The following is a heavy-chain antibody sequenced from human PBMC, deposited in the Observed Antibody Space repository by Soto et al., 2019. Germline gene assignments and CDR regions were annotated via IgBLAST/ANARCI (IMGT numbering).Heavy chain of an antibody. CDR2: IYPGDSDI. D-gene: IGHD2-15*01. CDR3: ARHRGFFTVDTEGYFAH. J-gene: IGHJ4*02. Sequence: GESLKISFKASGYSFTEYWIAWVRLMPGKGLEWMGIIYPGDSDIRYSPSFQGQVTISVDRSISTAYLHWSSLKASDTAFYYCARHRGFFTVDTEGYFAHWGQGTLVTVSS. V-gene: IGHV5-51*01. CDR1: GYSFTEYW.